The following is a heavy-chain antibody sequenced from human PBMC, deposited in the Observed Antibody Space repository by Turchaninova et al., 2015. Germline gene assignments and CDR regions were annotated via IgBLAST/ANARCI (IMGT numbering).Heavy chain of an antibody. V-gene: IGHV3-21*01. D-gene: IGHD3-22*01. CDR3: ARVYYYDSSGLLY. Sequence: EVKLVESGGGLVKPGGSLRLSCSASGFSFSSYNINWVRQAPGRGLEWVSSISGSSDYIYYADSVKGRFTISRDNAKNSLFLQMNNLRAEDTAIYYCARVYYYDSSGLLYWGQGSLVTVSS. J-gene: IGHJ4*02. CDR2: ISGSSDYI. CDR1: GFSFSSYN.